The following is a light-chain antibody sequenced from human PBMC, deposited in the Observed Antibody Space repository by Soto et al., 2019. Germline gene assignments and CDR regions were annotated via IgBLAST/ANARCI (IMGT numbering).Light chain of an antibody. CDR3: SSYAGSNNFVV. CDR2: EVS. CDR1: SSDVGDYNY. Sequence: QSALTQPPSASGSPGQSGTISCTGTSSDVGDYNYVSWYQHHPGKAPKLMIYEVSKRPSGVPDRFSGSKSGNTASLTVSGLQADDEADYYCSSYAGSNNFVVFGGGTKLTVL. V-gene: IGLV2-8*01. J-gene: IGLJ2*01.